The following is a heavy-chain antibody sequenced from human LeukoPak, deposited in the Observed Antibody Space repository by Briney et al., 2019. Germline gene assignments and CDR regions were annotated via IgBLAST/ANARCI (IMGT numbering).Heavy chain of an antibody. CDR1: GFTFSSYA. J-gene: IGHJ4*02. CDR3: AKAHLPRDIAMHTQNYFDY. CDR2: ISGSGGST. V-gene: IGHV3-23*01. D-gene: IGHD5-18*01. Sequence: GGSLRLSCAASGFTFSSYAMSWVRQAPGKGLEWVSAISGSGGSTYYADSVKGRFTISRDNSKNTLYLQMNSLRAEDTAVYYCAKAHLPRDIAMHTQNYFDYWGQGTLVTVSS.